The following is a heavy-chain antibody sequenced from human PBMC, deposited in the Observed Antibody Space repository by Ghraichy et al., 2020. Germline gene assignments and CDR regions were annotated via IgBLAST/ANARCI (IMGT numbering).Heavy chain of an antibody. CDR3: ARDPYGDYYWYFDL. CDR1: GFTFSSYW. D-gene: IGHD4-17*01. CDR2: IKQDGSEK. J-gene: IGHJ2*01. V-gene: IGHV3-7*03. Sequence: GGSLRLSCAASGFTFSSYWMSWVRQAPGKGLEWVANIKQDGSEKYYVDSVKGRFTISRDNAKNSLYLQMNSLRAEDTAVYYCARDPYGDYYWYFDLWGRGTLVTVSS.